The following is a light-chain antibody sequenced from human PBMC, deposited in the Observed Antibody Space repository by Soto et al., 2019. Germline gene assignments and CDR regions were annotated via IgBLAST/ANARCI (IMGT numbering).Light chain of an antibody. Sequence: EIVMTQSPATLYVAPGERATLSCRASQSVDSNLAWYQQKPGQAPRLLIYGASTRATGIPARFSGSGSGTEFTLTISSLQSEDFAVYYCQQYSIWPLYTFGQGTKLEIK. V-gene: IGKV3-15*01. CDR3: QQYSIWPLYT. CDR1: QSVDSN. J-gene: IGKJ2*01. CDR2: GAS.